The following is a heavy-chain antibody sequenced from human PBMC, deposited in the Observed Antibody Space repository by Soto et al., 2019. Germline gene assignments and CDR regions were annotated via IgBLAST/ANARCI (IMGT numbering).Heavy chain of an antibody. Sequence: QITLKESGPTLVKPTQTLTLTCTFSGFSFSTSGVGVGWIRQPPGKALEWLALIYWNDVNRYSPSLKSRLTIPKDTSKNQVVLTMTNMDPVDTATYYCVSGSFPNWFDPWGQGTLVTVSS. J-gene: IGHJ5*02. V-gene: IGHV2-5*01. CDR2: IYWNDVN. CDR3: VSGSFPNWFDP. D-gene: IGHD3-10*01. CDR1: GFSFSTSGVG.